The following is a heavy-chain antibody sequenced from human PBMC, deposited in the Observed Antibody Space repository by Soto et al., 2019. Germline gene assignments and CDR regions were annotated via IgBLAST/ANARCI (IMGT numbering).Heavy chain of an antibody. CDR3: ARDRGTAAAPYGMDV. Sequence: ASVKVSCKASGYTFTSYGISWVRQAPGQGLEWMGWISAYNGNTSYAQKLQGRVTMTTDTSTSTAYMELRSLRSDDTAVYYCARDRGTAAAPYGMDVWGQGTTVTVSS. V-gene: IGHV1-18*01. CDR2: ISAYNGNT. J-gene: IGHJ6*02. D-gene: IGHD6-13*01. CDR1: GYTFTSYG.